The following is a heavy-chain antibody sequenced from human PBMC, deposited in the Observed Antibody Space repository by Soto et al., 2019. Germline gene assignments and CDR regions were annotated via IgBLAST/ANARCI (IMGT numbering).Heavy chain of an antibody. J-gene: IGHJ4*02. V-gene: IGHV1-3*01. Sequence: EASVKVSCKASGYTFTSYAMHWVRQAPGQRLEWMGWINAGNGNTKYSQKFQGRVTITRDTSASTAYMELSSLRSEDTAVYYCARDSPFTQQQLFYFDYWGQGTLVTVSS. CDR1: GYTFTSYA. D-gene: IGHD6-13*01. CDR3: ARDSPFTQQQLFYFDY. CDR2: INAGNGNT.